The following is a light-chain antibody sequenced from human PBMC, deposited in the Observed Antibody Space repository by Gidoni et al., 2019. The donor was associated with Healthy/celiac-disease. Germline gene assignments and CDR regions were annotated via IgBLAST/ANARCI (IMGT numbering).Light chain of an antibody. CDR3: QQRSNWKLT. V-gene: IGKV3-11*01. CDR2: DAS. CDR1: QSVSSY. Sequence: EIVLTQSPATLSLSPGERATLSCRASQSVSSYFAWHQQQPGQAPRLLIYDASNRATGIPARFSGSGSGTDFTLTISSLEPEDFAVYYCQQRSNWKLTFGGGTKVEIK. J-gene: IGKJ4*01.